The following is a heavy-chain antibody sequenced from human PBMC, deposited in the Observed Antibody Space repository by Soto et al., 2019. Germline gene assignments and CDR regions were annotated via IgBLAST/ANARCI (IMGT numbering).Heavy chain of an antibody. CDR2: INPSGGST. D-gene: IGHD6-13*01. J-gene: IGHJ5*02. Sequence: VASVKVSCKASGYTFSSYYMRWVRQAPGQGLEWMGIINPSGGSTSYAQKFQGRVTTTRDTSTSTVYMELSSLRSEDTAVYYCAREVAAAGSEYNWFDPWGQATLVTVSS. CDR1: GYTFSSYY. V-gene: IGHV1-46*01. CDR3: AREVAAAGSEYNWFDP.